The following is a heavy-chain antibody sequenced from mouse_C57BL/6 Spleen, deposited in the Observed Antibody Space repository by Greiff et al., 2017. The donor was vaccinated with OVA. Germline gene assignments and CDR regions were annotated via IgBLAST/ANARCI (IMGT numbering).Heavy chain of an antibody. CDR2: ISDGGSYT. J-gene: IGHJ2*01. D-gene: IGHD4-1*01. V-gene: IGHV5-4*01. Sequence: EVKLMESGGGLVKPGGSLKLSCAASGFTFSSYAMSWVRQTPETRLEWVATISDGGSYTYYPDNVKGRFTISRDNAKNNLYLQMSHLKSEDTAMYYCARDEGTGTGYFDYWGQGTTLTVSS. CDR3: ARDEGTGTGYFDY. CDR1: GFTFSSYA.